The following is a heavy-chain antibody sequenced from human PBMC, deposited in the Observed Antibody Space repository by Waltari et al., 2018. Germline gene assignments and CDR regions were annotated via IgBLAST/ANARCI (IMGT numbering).Heavy chain of an antibody. V-gene: IGHV4-39*07. J-gene: IGHJ5*02. Sequence: QLQLQESGPGLVKPSETLSLPCTVSGGSIRSSSYYWGWIRQPPGKGLEWIGSIYYSGSTYYNPSLKSRVTISVDTSKNQFSLKLSSVTAADTAVYYCVEYSGNNWFDPWGQGTLVTVSS. CDR2: IYYSGST. CDR1: GGSIRSSSYY. D-gene: IGHD3-10*01. CDR3: VEYSGNNWFDP.